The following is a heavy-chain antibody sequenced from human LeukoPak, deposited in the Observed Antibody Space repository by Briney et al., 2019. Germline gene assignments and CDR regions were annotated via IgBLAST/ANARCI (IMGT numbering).Heavy chain of an antibody. D-gene: IGHD4-17*01. CDR1: GFTFSSYA. J-gene: IGHJ6*02. CDR3: AKHRVGGDYGLMDA. V-gene: IGHV3-23*01. Sequence: PGGSLRLSCAASGFTFSSYAMSWVRQAPGKGLEWVSTISGSGGNTYYADSVKGRFTISRDNSKNTLYLQMNSPRAEDTAVYYCAKHRVGGDYGLMDAWGQGTTVTVSS. CDR2: ISGSGGNT.